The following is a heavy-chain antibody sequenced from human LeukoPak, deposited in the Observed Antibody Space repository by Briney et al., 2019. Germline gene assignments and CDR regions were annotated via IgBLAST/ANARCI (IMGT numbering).Heavy chain of an antibody. CDR2: ITDSGGNT. CDR3: ARGAPPMVRGVKVWWFDP. V-gene: IGHV3-23*01. D-gene: IGHD3-10*01. CDR1: GFTFSTYA. Sequence: PGGSLRLSCTASGFTFSTYAMSWVRQASGKGLEWVSAITDSGGNTYYAAPVKGRFTISRDNSKNTLYLQMNSLRAEDTAAYYCARGAPPMVRGVKVWWFDPWGQGTLVTVSS. J-gene: IGHJ5*02.